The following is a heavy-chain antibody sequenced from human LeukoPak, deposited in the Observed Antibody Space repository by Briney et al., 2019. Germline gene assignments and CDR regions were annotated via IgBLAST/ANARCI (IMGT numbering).Heavy chain of an antibody. V-gene: IGHV4-4*02. D-gene: IGHD1-26*01. J-gene: IGHJ6*03. CDR1: GGSISSSNW. CDR2: IYHSGST. Sequence: PSETLSLTCAVSGGSISSSNWWSWVRQPPGKGLEWIGEIYHSGSTNYNPSLKSRVTISVDKSKNQFSLKLSSVTAADTAVYYCARNGGWELLYYYYYMDVWGKGTTVTVSS. CDR3: ARNGGWELLYYYYYMDV.